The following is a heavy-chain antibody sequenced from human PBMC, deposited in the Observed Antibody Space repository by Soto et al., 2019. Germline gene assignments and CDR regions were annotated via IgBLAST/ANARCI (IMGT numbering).Heavy chain of an antibody. CDR1: GGSLSSGDYS. J-gene: IGHJ5*02. D-gene: IGHD3-3*01. V-gene: IGHV4-30-4*01. CDR3: ARGVTVFGLVSRFWFDP. Sequence: SETLSLTCTVSGGSLSSGDYSWSWVRQSPGKGLEWIGHIYNSGITYYNPSLKSRVVISIDTSRNQFSLRLNSLTAADRAVYFCARGVTVFGLVSRFWFDPWGQGTVVNVSS. CDR2: IYNSGIT.